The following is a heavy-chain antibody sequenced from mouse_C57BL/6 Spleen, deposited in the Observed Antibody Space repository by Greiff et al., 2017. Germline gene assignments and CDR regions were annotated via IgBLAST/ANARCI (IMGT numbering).Heavy chain of an antibody. J-gene: IGHJ3*01. V-gene: IGHV1-42*01. CDR1: GYSFTGYY. D-gene: IGHD2-4*01. CDR2: INPSTGGT. CDR3: ARGYDFSWFAY. Sequence: EVQLVESGPELVKPGASVKISCKASGYSFTGYYMNWVKQSPEKSLEWIGEINPSTGGTTYNQKFKAKATLTVDKSSSTAYMQLKSLTSEDSAVYYCARGYDFSWFAYWGQGTLVTVSA.